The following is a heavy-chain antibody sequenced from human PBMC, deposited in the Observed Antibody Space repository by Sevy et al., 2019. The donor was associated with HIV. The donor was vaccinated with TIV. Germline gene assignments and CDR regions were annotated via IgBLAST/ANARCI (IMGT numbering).Heavy chain of an antibody. V-gene: IGHV3-11*01. CDR3: ARSYYGSGSYYNANYYYYYGMDV. CDR1: GFTFSDYY. J-gene: IGHJ6*02. D-gene: IGHD3-10*01. CDR2: ISSSGSTI. Sequence: GGSLRLSCAASGFTFSDYYMSWIRQAPGKGLEWVSYISSSGSTIYYAGSVKGRFTISKDNAKNSLYLQMNSLRAEDTAVYYCARSYYGSGSYYNANYYYYYGMDVWGQGTTVTVSS.